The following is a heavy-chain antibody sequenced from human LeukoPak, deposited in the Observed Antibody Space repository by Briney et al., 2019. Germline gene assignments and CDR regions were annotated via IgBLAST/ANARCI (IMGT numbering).Heavy chain of an antibody. CDR1: GNTFTGYY. CDR2: INPNSGGT. Sequence: ASVKVSCKASGNTFTGYYMHWVRQAPGQGLEWMGWINPNSGGTNYAQKFQGRVTMTRDTSISTAYMELSRLRSDDTAVYYCARDARLMVRGVNWFDPWGQGTLVTVSS. V-gene: IGHV1-2*02. D-gene: IGHD3-10*01. J-gene: IGHJ5*02. CDR3: ARDARLMVRGVNWFDP.